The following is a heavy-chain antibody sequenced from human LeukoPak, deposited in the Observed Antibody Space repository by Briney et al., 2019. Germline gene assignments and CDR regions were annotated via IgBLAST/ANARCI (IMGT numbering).Heavy chain of an antibody. D-gene: IGHD2-2*01. CDR2: ISGSGDST. Sequence: GGSLRLSCAASGFTFSSYSMSWVRQAPGKGLEWVSAISGSGDSTYYADSVKGRFTISRDNSKNTLYLQMNSLRAEDTAVYYCAKDMGAAIQYYYYYMDVWGKGTTVTISS. J-gene: IGHJ6*03. V-gene: IGHV3-23*01. CDR1: GFTFSSYS. CDR3: AKDMGAAIQYYYYYMDV.